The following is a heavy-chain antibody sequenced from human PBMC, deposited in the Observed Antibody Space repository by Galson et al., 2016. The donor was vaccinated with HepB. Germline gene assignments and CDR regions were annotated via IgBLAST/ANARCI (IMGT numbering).Heavy chain of an antibody. CDR3: AHRRPPTAAAGPGNFDS. Sequence: PALVKPTQTLTLTCTFSGFSLNTGGVAVGWIRQPPGKALECLGLIYYNGDKRYSPSLKSRVTITKDTSKDQVVLTMTNMDPADTGTYYCAHRRPPTAAAGPGNFDSWGPGTLVTVSS. D-gene: IGHD6-13*01. J-gene: IGHJ4*01. CDR1: GFSLNTGGVA. V-gene: IGHV2-5*01. CDR2: IYYNGDK.